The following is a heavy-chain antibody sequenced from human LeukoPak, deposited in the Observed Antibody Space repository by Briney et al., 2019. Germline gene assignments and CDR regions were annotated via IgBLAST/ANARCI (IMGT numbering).Heavy chain of an antibody. V-gene: IGHV4-4*07. D-gene: IGHD1-7*01. CDR2: IYTSGST. Sequence: SETLSLTCTVSGGSISSYYWSWIRQPAGKGLEWLGRIYTSGSTNYNPSLKSRVTMSVDTSKNQFSLKLSSVTAADTAVYYCAREWGITGTPQQKYYYYYYGMDVWGQGTTVTVSS. CDR3: AREWGITGTPQQKYYYYYYGMDV. CDR1: GGSISSYY. J-gene: IGHJ6*02.